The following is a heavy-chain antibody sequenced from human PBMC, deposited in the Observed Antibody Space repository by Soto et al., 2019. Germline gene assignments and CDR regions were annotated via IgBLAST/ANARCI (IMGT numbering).Heavy chain of an antibody. J-gene: IGHJ6*02. V-gene: IGHV3-30-3*01. Sequence: QVQLVESGGGVVQPGRSLRLSCAASGLTLSNYAMHWVRQAPGKGLEWVAIISYDGSNKYYADSVKGRFTISRDNSKNTLYLQVNSLRAEDTAVYYCARGQSPRGTALAYGMDVWGQGTTVTVSS. CDR3: ARGQSPRGTALAYGMDV. D-gene: IGHD5-18*01. CDR2: ISYDGSNK. CDR1: GLTLSNYA.